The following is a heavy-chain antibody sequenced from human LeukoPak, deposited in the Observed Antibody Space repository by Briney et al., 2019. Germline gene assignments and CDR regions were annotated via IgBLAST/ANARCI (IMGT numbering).Heavy chain of an antibody. D-gene: IGHD5-24*01. Sequence: GGSLRLSCAASGFTFRNYAMSWVRQAPGKGLEWVSTISGSDGNTYFAGSGKGRFTISRDNFKNMLYLQMNSLRAEDTAVYFCAKGRGDGDNLGEPDDAFDIWGRGTMVTVSS. CDR2: ISGSDGNT. CDR3: AKGRGDGDNLGEPDDAFDI. CDR1: GFTFRNYA. V-gene: IGHV3-23*01. J-gene: IGHJ3*02.